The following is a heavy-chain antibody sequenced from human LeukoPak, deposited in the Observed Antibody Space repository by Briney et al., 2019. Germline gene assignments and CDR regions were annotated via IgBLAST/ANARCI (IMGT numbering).Heavy chain of an antibody. Sequence: GGSLRLSCAASGFTFSSYEMNWVRQAPGKGLEWVSYISSSGSTIYYADSVKGRFTISRDNAKNSLFLQMNSLRAEDTAVYYCAREGDGYNSPIDYWGQGTLVTVSS. D-gene: IGHD5-24*01. CDR1: GFTFSSYE. V-gene: IGHV3-48*03. J-gene: IGHJ4*02. CDR3: AREGDGYNSPIDY. CDR2: ISSSGSTI.